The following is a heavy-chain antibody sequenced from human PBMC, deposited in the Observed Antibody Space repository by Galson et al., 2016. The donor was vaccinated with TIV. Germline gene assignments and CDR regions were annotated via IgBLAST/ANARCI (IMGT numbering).Heavy chain of an antibody. CDR2: ISNDGNTK. CDR3: ARSLTSDYGDPLDY. D-gene: IGHD4-17*01. CDR1: GFNFNTYA. Sequence: SLRLSCAASGFNFNTYAIHWVRQAPGKGLEWVAVISNDGNTKHYADSVKGRFTISRDNSENTVFLQMNSLRPEDTALYYCARSLTSDYGDPLDYWGQGTLVTVSS. J-gene: IGHJ4*02. V-gene: IGHV3-30-3*01.